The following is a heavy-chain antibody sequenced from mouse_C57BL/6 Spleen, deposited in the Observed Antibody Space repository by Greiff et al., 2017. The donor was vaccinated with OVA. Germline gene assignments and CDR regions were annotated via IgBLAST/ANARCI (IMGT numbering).Heavy chain of an antibody. CDR2: ISSGGDYI. J-gene: IGHJ4*01. Sequence: EVNVVESGEGLVKPGGSLKLSCAASGFTFSSYAMSWVRQTPEKRLEWVAYISSGGDYIYYADTVKGRFTISRDNARNTLYLQMSSLKSEDTAMYYCTRDLYYTPFDYAMDYWGQGTSVTVSS. V-gene: IGHV5-9-1*02. CDR3: TRDLYYTPFDYAMDY. CDR1: GFTFSSYA. D-gene: IGHD2-1*01.